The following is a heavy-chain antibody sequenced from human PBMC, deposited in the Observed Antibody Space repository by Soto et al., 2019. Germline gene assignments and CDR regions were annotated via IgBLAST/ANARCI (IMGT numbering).Heavy chain of an antibody. CDR2: IYYSGST. J-gene: IGHJ4*02. D-gene: IGHD5-12*01. V-gene: IGHV4-59*08. CDR3: ARQGGYDSNFDY. Sequence: SETLSLTCTVSGDSINSYYWSWIRQPPGKGLEWIGYIYYSGSTNYNPSLKSRVTISVDTSKNQFSLKLSSVTAADTAVYYCARQGGYDSNFDYWGQGTLVTVSS. CDR1: GDSINSYY.